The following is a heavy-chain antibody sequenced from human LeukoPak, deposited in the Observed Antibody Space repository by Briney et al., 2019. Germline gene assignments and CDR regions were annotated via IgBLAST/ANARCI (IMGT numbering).Heavy chain of an antibody. V-gene: IGHV4-59*01. CDR3: AGTDSGSPLGLFDY. CDR2: IYYSGST. CDR1: GGSISSYY. D-gene: IGHD1-26*01. J-gene: IGHJ4*02. Sequence: TSEPLSLTCTVSGGSISSYYWSWLRQPPGKGLEWIGYIYYSGSTNYNPSLKSRVTISVDTSKNQFSLKLSSVTAADTAVYYCAGTDSGSPLGLFDYWGQGTLVTVSS.